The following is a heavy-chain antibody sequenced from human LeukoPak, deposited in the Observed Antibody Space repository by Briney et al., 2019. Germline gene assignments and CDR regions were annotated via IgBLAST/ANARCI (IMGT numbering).Heavy chain of an antibody. CDR3: ARLEGPYYYMEV. Sequence: SETLSLTCAVYGGSFSGYYWSWIRQPPGKGLEWIGEINHSGSTNYNPSLKSRVTISVDTSKNQFSLKLSSVTAADTAVYYCARLEGPYYYMEVWGKGTTVTVSS. CDR2: INHSGST. D-gene: IGHD3-3*01. V-gene: IGHV4-34*01. J-gene: IGHJ6*03. CDR1: GGSFSGYY.